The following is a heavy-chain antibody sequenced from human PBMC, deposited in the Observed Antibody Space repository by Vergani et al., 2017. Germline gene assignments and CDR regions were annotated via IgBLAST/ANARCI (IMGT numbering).Heavy chain of an antibody. J-gene: IGHJ4*02. D-gene: IGHD3-22*01. Sequence: QVQLVESGGGLVKPGGSLRLSCAASGFTFSDYYMSWIRQAPGKGLEWVSFISSSGRTIYYADSVKGRFTISRHNARNFLYLHMNSLRADDTAVYYCASDYYDSRGFYSPDYWGQGTLVTVSS. CDR1: GFTFSDYY. CDR2: ISSSGRTI. V-gene: IGHV3-11*01. CDR3: ASDYYDSRGFYSPDY.